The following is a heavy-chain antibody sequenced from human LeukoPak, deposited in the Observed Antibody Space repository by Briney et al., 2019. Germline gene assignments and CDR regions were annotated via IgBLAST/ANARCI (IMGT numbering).Heavy chain of an antibody. J-gene: IGHJ3*01. CDR2: FNHIYGTT. D-gene: IGHD3-16*01. CDR3: AKRGEWCSGTRVDAFDF. V-gene: IGHV1-69*13. Sequence: SVKVSCKASGGSLKNFAISWVRQAPGQGPEWMGGFNHIYGTTNYAQKFQGRVTITVDDSTNIAYLDLSSLRSDDTALYYCAKRGEWCSGTRVDAFDFWGQGTMVTVSS. CDR1: GGSLKNFA.